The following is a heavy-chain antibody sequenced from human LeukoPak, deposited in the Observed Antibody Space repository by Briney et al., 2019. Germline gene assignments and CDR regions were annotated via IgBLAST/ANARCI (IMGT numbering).Heavy chain of an antibody. V-gene: IGHV4-34*01. D-gene: IGHD5-18*01. CDR3: ARDCGYGYAIDS. CDR2: INHSGST. CDR1: GGSFSGYY. J-gene: IGHJ4*02. Sequence: ASETLSLTCAVYGGSFSGYYWSWIRQPPGKGLEWIGEINHSGSTNYNPSLKSRVTISVDTSKNQFSLKLSSVTAADTAVYYCARDCGYGYAIDSWGQGTLVTVSS.